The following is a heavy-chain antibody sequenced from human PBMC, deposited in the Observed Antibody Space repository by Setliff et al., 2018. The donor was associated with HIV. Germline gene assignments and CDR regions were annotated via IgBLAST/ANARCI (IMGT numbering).Heavy chain of an antibody. Sequence: LSLTCSVSGGSFSGYYWSWIRQPPGKGLEWIGYIYIYNSGSTNYNPSLTSRVTISADTSRNQFSLKLTSVTAADTAIYYCARGVNFDYWGQGTQVTVYS. D-gene: IGHD3-3*01. V-gene: IGHV4-59*01. CDR2: IYIYNSGST. J-gene: IGHJ4*02. CDR3: ARGVNFDY. CDR1: GGSFSGYY.